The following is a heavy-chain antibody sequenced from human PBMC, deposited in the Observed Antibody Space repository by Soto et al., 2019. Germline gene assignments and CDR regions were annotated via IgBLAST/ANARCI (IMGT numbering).Heavy chain of an antibody. V-gene: IGHV1-46*01. J-gene: IGHJ3*02. Sequence: ASVKVSCKASGYTFTSYYMHWVRQAPGQGLEWMGIINPSGGSTSYAQKFQGRVTMTRDTSTSTVYMELSSLRSEDTGVYYCAREVELITIFGVDTAPNAFDIWGHGTLVTVS. CDR3: AREVELITIFGVDTAPNAFDI. CDR1: GYTFTSYY. CDR2: INPSGGST. D-gene: IGHD3-3*01.